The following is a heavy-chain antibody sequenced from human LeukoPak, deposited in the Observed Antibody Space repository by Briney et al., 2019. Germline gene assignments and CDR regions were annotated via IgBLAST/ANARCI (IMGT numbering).Heavy chain of an antibody. CDR1: GFTFSSYR. D-gene: IGHD6-13*01. Sequence: NPGGSLRLSCAASGFTFSSYRMNWVRQAPGKGLEWVSSISSSSSYIYYADSVKGRFTISRDNAKNSLYLQINSLRAEDTAVYYCAGDSGYSSSWYVSYWGQGTLVTVSS. J-gene: IGHJ4*02. CDR2: ISSSSSYI. CDR3: AGDSGYSSSWYVSY. V-gene: IGHV3-21*01.